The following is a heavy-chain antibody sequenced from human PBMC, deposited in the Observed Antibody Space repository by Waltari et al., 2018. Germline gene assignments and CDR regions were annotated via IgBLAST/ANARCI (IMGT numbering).Heavy chain of an antibody. V-gene: IGHV4-4*07. CDR2: IYTSGST. CDR1: GGSISSYY. J-gene: IGHJ4*02. Sequence: QVQLQESGPGLVKPSETLSLTCTVSGGSISSYYWSWIRQPAGKGLEWIGRIYTSGSTNYNHSLKSRVTMSVDTSKNQFSLTLSSVTAADTAVYYCAITHHSSSWYGFDYWGQGTLVTVSS. D-gene: IGHD6-13*01. CDR3: AITHHSSSWYGFDY.